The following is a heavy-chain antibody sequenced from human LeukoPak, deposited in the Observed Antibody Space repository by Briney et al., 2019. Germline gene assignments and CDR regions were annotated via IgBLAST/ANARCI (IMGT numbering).Heavy chain of an antibody. J-gene: IGHJ5*02. CDR2: INPNSGGT. CDR3: ARGGSGSYFSRLDP. CDR1: GYTFTGYY. V-gene: IGHV1-2*02. D-gene: IGHD3-10*01. Sequence: ASVKVSCKASGYTFTGYYIHWVRQAPGQGLECMGWINPNSGGTNYAQKFQGRVTMTRDTSISTAYMELSRLRPDDTAVYYCARGGSGSYFSRLDPWGQGTLVTVSS.